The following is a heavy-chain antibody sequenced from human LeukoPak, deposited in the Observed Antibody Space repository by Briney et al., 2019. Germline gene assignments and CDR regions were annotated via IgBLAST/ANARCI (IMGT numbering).Heavy chain of an antibody. CDR2: IYYSGST. J-gene: IGHJ4*02. Sequence: SETLSFTCTVSGGSISSYYWSWIRQRPGKGLEWIGYIYYSGSTNYNPSLKSRVTISVDTSKNQFSLKLSSVTAADTAVYYCARNSGSFQTYYFDYWGQGTLVTVSS. V-gene: IGHV4-59*01. CDR1: GGSISSYY. CDR3: ARNSGSFQTYYFDY. D-gene: IGHD1-26*01.